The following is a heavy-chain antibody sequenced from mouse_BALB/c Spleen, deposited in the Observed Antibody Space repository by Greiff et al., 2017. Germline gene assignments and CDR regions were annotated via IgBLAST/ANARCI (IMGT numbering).Heavy chain of an antibody. J-gene: IGHJ4*01. CDR3: ARDPRSTATEAMDY. V-gene: IGHV2-9*02. CDR1: GFSLTRYG. Sequence: VKLVESGPGLVAPSQSLSITCTVSGFSLTRYGVHWVRQPPGKGLEWLGVIWAGGSTNYNSALMSRLSISKDNSKSQVFLKMNSLQTDDTAMYYCARDPRSTATEAMDYWGQGTSVTVSS. D-gene: IGHD1-2*01. CDR2: IWAGGST.